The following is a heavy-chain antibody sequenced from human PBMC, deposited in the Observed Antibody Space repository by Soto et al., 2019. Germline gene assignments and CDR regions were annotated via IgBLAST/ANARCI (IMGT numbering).Heavy chain of an antibody. CDR1: GFTFSSYG. CDR2: IWYDGSNK. CDR3: ARDYGSGSYYYFDY. Sequence: QVQLVESGGGVAQPGRSLRLSCAASGFTFSSYGMHWVRQAPGKGLEWVAVIWYDGSNKYYADSVKGRFTISRDNSKNTLYLQMNSLRAEDTAVYYCARDYGSGSYYYFDYWGQGTLVTVSS. J-gene: IGHJ4*02. V-gene: IGHV3-33*01. D-gene: IGHD3-10*01.